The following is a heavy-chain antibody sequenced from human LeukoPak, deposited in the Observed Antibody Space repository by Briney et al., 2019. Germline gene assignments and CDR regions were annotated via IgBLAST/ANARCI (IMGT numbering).Heavy chain of an antibody. V-gene: IGHV3-23*01. J-gene: IGHJ2*01. CDR2: LSGSGGTT. CDR1: GFTFSTYA. CDR3: AKDTRGWYFDL. Sequence: PGGSLRLSCAASGFTFSTYAMNWVRQAPGKGLERVSTLSGSGGTTYYADSVKGRFTISSDNSKNTLFPPMNSLSADDTAVYYCAKDTRGWYFDLWARGALVTVSS.